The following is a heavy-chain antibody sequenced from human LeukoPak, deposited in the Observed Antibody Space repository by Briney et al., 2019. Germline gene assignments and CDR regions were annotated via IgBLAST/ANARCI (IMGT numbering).Heavy chain of an antibody. Sequence: ASVKVSCKASGYTFTSYYMHWVRQAPGQGLEWMGIINPSGGSTSYAQKFQGRVTMTRDTSTSTVYMELSSLRSEDTAVYYCARAYDILTGYYTPLSPFDYWGQGTLVTVSS. D-gene: IGHD3-9*01. CDR3: ARAYDILTGYYTPLSPFDY. V-gene: IGHV1-46*01. J-gene: IGHJ4*02. CDR2: INPSGGST. CDR1: GYTFTSYY.